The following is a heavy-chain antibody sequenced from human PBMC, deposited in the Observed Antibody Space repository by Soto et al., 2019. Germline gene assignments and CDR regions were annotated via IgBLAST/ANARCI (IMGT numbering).Heavy chain of an antibody. V-gene: IGHV3-30-3*01. CDR3: ARDLSTVVTPYYYYGMDV. CDR2: ISYDGSNK. J-gene: IGHJ6*02. Sequence: GGAPRLSCAAPGFTFSSYSMHLGRQGPGKRLEWVAVISYDGSNKYYADSVKGRFTISRDNSKNTLYLQMNSLRAEDTAVYYCARDLSTVVTPYYYYGMDVWGQGTTVTVSS. CDR1: GFTFSSYS. D-gene: IGHD4-17*01.